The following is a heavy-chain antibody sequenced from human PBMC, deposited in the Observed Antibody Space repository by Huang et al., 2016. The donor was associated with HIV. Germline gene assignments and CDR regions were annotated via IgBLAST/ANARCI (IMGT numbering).Heavy chain of an antibody. CDR3: ARLSTTWYFDY. Sequence: EVQLVQSGAEVKKPGESLKISCKGSGYRFTRCWIGWGRPVPGKGLEWMGVIYPGDSDTRYSPSFQGQVTISADKSISTAYLQWSSLKASDTAMYYCARLSTTWYFDYWGQGTLVTVSS. V-gene: IGHV5-51*01. J-gene: IGHJ4*02. CDR1: GYRFTRCW. D-gene: IGHD1-1*01. CDR2: IYPGDSDT.